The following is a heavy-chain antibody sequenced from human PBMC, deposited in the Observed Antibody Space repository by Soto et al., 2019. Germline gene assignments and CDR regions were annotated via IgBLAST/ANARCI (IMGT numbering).Heavy chain of an antibody. CDR1: GFTFSSYA. V-gene: IGHV3-30-3*01. CDR2: ISYDGSNK. J-gene: IGHJ5*02. D-gene: IGHD3-22*01. Sequence: GGSLRLSCAASGFTFSSYAMHWVRQAPGKGLEWVAVISYDGSNKYYADSVKGRFTISRDNSKNTLYLQMNSLRAEDTAVYYCARDSSYYDSSGYWFDPWGQGTLVTVSS. CDR3: ARDSSYYDSSGYWFDP.